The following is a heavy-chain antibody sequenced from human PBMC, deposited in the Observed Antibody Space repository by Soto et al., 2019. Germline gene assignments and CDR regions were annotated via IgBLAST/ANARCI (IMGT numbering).Heavy chain of an antibody. V-gene: IGHV4-34*01. D-gene: IGHD6-13*01. CDR1: GGSFSGYY. CDR3: ARGLRSSSWYVSDYYYYYGSDV. Sequence: SETLSLTCAVYGGSFSGYYWSWIRQPPGKGLEWIGEINHSGSTNYNPSLKSRVTISVDTSKNQSSLKLSSVTAADTAVYYCARGLRSSSWYVSDYYYYYGSDVWGQGTTVTVS. CDR2: INHSGST. J-gene: IGHJ6*02.